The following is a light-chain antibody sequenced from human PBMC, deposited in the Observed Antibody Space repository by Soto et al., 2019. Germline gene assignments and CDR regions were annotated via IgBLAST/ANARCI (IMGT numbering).Light chain of an antibody. CDR2: DAS. CDR1: LSVDNY. Sequence: EIVLTHAPATLSFDPGVRATLSCRDSLSVDNYLAWYQQKPGQAPMLLIYDASNRAPGIPARVSGSGSGTHFTLTLSSLEPEDLAVYYCQQRIDWPVTFGQGTRLQIK. V-gene: IGKV3-11*01. J-gene: IGKJ5*01. CDR3: QQRIDWPVT.